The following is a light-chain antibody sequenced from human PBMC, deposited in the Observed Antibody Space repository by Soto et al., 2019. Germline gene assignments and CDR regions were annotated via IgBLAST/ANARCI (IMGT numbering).Light chain of an antibody. Sequence: QSVLTQPASVSGSPGRSITISCTGTSSDVGGYNYVSWYQQYPGKAPKLMIYDVSNRPSGISNRFSGSKSGNTASLTISGLQAEDEADYYCSSYTISSTLYVFGTGTKVTVL. CDR1: SSDVGGYNY. CDR2: DVS. V-gene: IGLV2-14*01. CDR3: SSYTISSTLYV. J-gene: IGLJ1*01.